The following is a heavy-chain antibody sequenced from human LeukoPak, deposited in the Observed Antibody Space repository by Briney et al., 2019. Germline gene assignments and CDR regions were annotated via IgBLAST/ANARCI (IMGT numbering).Heavy chain of an antibody. Sequence: WGVLRLSCAASGFTFSSFSMSWVRQAPGKGLEWVSCISSGSSYIYYADSVKGRFTISRDNAKNSLYLQMNSLRAEDTAVYYCASHDYGDYKYFDCWGQGTLVTVSS. D-gene: IGHD4-17*01. CDR2: ISSGSSYI. CDR1: GFTFSSFS. J-gene: IGHJ4*02. V-gene: IGHV3-21*01. CDR3: ASHDYGDYKYFDC.